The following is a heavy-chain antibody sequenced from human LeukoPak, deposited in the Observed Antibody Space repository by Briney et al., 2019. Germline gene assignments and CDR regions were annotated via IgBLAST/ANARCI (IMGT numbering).Heavy chain of an antibody. CDR1: GFAFSSYG. Sequence: GSLRLSCAASGFAFSSYGMHWVRQAPGKGLEWVAFIRYDGSNKYYADSVKGRFTISKDNSKNTLYLQMNSLRAEDTAVYYCAKDPAMERGSGCFDYWGQGTLVTVSS. V-gene: IGHV3-30*02. D-gene: IGHD3-3*01. CDR2: IRYDGSNK. J-gene: IGHJ4*02. CDR3: AKDPAMERGSGCFDY.